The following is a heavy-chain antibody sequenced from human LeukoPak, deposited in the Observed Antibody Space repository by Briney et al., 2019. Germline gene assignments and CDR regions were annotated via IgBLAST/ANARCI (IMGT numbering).Heavy chain of an antibody. V-gene: IGHV3-48*03. J-gene: IGHJ4*02. Sequence: GGSLRLSCEASGFLFRNYEMKWVRQAPGKGLEWISFISGSGSSIFYADSVKGRFTISRDNAKNTLYLQMNSLRAEDTAVYYCWVPATAGEGDYWGQGTLVTVSS. CDR1: GFLFRNYE. D-gene: IGHD2-2*01. CDR2: ISGSGSSI. CDR3: WVPATAGEGDY.